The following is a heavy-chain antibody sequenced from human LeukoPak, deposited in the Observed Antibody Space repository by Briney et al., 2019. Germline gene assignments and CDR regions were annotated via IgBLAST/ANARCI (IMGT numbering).Heavy chain of an antibody. J-gene: IGHJ4*02. V-gene: IGHV1-18*01. CDR1: GYTFTSYG. Sequence: GASVKVSCKASGYTFTSYGISWVRQAPGQGLEWVGWISTYNGNTNYAQKLQGRVTMTTDTSTSTAYMELRSLRSDHTAVYYCARDLLYCSGGSCPFDYWGQGTLVTVSS. D-gene: IGHD2-15*01. CDR3: ARDLLYCSGGSCPFDY. CDR2: ISTYNGNT.